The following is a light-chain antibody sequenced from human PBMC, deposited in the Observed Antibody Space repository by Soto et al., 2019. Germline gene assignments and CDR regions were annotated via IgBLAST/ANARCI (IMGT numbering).Light chain of an antibody. J-gene: IGLJ2*01. CDR3: CSYAGSQV. V-gene: IGLV2-23*02. CDR1: SSDVGSYNH. Sequence: QSALTQPASVSGSPGQSITISCTGTSSDVGSYNHVSWYQQHPGKAPKLMIYEVSKRPSGVSNRFSGSKSGNTASLTISGLQAEDEADYYCCSYAGSQVFGGGTKLTVL. CDR2: EVS.